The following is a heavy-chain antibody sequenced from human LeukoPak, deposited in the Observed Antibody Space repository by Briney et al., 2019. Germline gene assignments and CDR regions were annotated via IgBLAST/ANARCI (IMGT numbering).Heavy chain of an antibody. V-gene: IGHV3-74*01. J-gene: IGHJ5*02. CDR2: LNTDGSST. CDR1: GFTFSSHW. CDR3: ARGYYDSNDSNRSNWFEH. D-gene: IGHD3-22*01. Sequence: GGSLRLSCAASGFTFSSHWMHWVRQAPGKGLVWVSRLNTDGSSTVYADSVKGRFTISRDNAKNTLYPQMNSLRAEDTAVYYCARGYYDSNDSNRSNWFEHWGQGTLVTVSS.